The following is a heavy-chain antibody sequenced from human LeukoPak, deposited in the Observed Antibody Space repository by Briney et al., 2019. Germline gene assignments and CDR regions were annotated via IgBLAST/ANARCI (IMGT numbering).Heavy chain of an antibody. CDR2: INHSGST. CDR1: GGSISGYY. D-gene: IGHD1-26*01. Sequence: PSETLSLTCTVSGGSISGYYWSWLRQPPGKGLEWIGEINHSGSTNYNPSLKSRVTISVDTSKNQFSLKLSSVTAADTAVYYCARSRYSGSYIDYWGQGTLVTVSS. J-gene: IGHJ4*02. V-gene: IGHV4-34*01. CDR3: ARSRYSGSYIDY.